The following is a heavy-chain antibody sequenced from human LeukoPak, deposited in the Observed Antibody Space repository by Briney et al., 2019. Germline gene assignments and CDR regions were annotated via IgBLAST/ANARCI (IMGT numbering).Heavy chain of an antibody. V-gene: IGHV3-30*13. J-gene: IGHJ6*02. CDR3: ARVRGGRSWYYYGMDV. Sequence: GGSLRLSCAASGFTFSTYWMTWVRQAPGKGLEWVAVISYDGDNEYYADSVKGQFTISRDNSKDRLYLQMNSLRPEDTAMYYCARVRGGRSWYYYGMDVWGRGTTVTVSS. D-gene: IGHD3-16*01. CDR1: GFTFSTYW. CDR2: ISYDGDNE.